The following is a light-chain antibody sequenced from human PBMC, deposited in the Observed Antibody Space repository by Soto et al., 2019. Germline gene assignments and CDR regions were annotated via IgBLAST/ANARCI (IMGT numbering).Light chain of an antibody. CDR1: QSISKY. Sequence: VLTQSPATLSLSPGEGASLSCRASQSISKYLAWYQQKPGQAPRLLSYDATNRATGIPARFSGSGYGTDFTLTISSLEPEDFAVYFCQERSHWPSLTFGGGTKVEI. V-gene: IGKV3-11*01. CDR2: DAT. CDR3: QERSHWPSLT. J-gene: IGKJ4*01.